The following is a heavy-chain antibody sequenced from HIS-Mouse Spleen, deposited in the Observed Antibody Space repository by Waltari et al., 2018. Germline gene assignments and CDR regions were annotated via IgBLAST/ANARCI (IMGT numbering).Heavy chain of an antibody. V-gene: IGHV4-38-2*02. D-gene: IGHD2-2*01. J-gene: IGHJ3*02. CDR2: IYHSGST. CDR1: GYSISSGYY. Sequence: QVQLQESGPGLVKPSATLSLTCTVSGYSISSGYYWGWIRQPPGKGLEWIGSIYHSGSTYYNPSLKSRVTISVDTSKNQFSLKLSSVTAADTAVYYCARVVVVPAAMPDAFDIWGQGTMVTVSS. CDR3: ARVVVVPAAMPDAFDI.